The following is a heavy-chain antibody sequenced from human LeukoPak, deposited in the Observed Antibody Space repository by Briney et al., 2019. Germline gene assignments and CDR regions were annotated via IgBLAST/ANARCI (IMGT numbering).Heavy chain of an antibody. D-gene: IGHD3-22*01. Sequence: TGGSLRLSCAASGFTFDDFGMSWVRQAPGKGLEWVSGINWNGGSTGYGDSVKGRFTISRDNARNSLYLQMNSLRAEDTALYYCARARSPTMIYLFDYWGQGTLVTVSS. CDR2: INWNGGST. CDR3: ARARSPTMIYLFDY. CDR1: GFTFDDFG. J-gene: IGHJ4*02. V-gene: IGHV3-20*04.